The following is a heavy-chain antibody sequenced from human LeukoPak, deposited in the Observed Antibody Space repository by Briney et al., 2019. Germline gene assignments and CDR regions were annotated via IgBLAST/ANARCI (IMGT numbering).Heavy chain of an antibody. Sequence: NPSETLSLTCSVYGGSFSGYYLSGIRRPPGKGLEWIGEINHSGSTNYNPSLKSRVTISVDTSKNQFSLKLTSVTAADTAVYYCARHPRVGSGWYLVGYWRRGTLVTVSS. V-gene: IGHV4-34*01. CDR2: INHSGST. CDR3: ARHPRVGSGWYLVGY. D-gene: IGHD6-19*01. CDR1: GGSFSGYY. J-gene: IGHJ4*02.